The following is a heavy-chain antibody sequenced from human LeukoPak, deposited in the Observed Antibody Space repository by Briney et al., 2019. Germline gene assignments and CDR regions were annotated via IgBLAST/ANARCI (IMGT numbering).Heavy chain of an antibody. Sequence: GGSLRLSCAASGFTFSSYAMSWVRQAPGKGLEWVSSISSSSSYIYYADSVKGRFTISRDNAKNSLYLQMNSLRAEDTAVYYCARDGNYDSSGFPAGPFDYWGQGTLVTVSS. CDR2: ISSSSSYI. D-gene: IGHD3-22*01. J-gene: IGHJ4*02. CDR1: GFTFSSYA. V-gene: IGHV3-21*01. CDR3: ARDGNYDSSGFPAGPFDY.